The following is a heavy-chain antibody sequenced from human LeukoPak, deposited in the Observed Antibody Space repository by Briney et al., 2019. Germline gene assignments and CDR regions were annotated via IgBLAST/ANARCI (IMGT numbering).Heavy chain of an antibody. CDR3: AEGYCSSTSRSFDY. D-gene: IGHD2-2*01. J-gene: IGHJ4*02. CDR2: IYYSGST. CDR1: GGSISSYY. V-gene: IGHV4-59*01. Sequence: SETLSLTCTVSGGSISSYYWSWIRQPPGKGLEWIGYIYYSGSTNYNPSLKSRVTISVDTSKNQFSLKLSSVTAADTAVYYCAEGYCSSTSRSFDYWGQGTLVTVSS.